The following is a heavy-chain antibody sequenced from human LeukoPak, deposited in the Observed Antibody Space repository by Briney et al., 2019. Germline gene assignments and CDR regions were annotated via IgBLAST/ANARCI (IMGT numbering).Heavy chain of an antibody. D-gene: IGHD7-27*01. CDR1: GYTFIDYY. CDR2: INPNIPNTDDT. CDR3: ARDLPSTSNWELGY. V-gene: IGHV1-2*06. Sequence: GASVKVSCKASGYTFIDYYIHWVRQAPGQGLEWMGRINPNIPNTDDTDYAQNFQGRVTMTRDTSISTAFMELSRLTSDDTAVYYCARDLPSTSNWELGYWGQGTLVTVSS. J-gene: IGHJ4*02.